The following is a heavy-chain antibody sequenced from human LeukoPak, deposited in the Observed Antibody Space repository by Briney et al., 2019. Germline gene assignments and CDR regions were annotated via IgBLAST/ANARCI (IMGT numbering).Heavy chain of an antibody. J-gene: IGHJ4*02. D-gene: IGHD5-24*01. CDR2: IKEDGTET. CDR3: AKEGRSLQTY. Sequence: GGSLRLSCAASGFTFSSYWMNWARQAPGKGLEWVANIKEDGTETYYVDSVKGRFTISRDNAKNSLYLQMNSLRVEDTAVYYCAKEGRSLQTYWGQGTLVTVSS. V-gene: IGHV3-7*03. CDR1: GFTFSSYW.